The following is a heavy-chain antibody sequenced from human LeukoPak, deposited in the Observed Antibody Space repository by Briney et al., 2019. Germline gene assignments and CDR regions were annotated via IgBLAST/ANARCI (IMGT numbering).Heavy chain of an antibody. Sequence: PSETLSLTCTVSGGSISSYYWSWIRQPPGKGLEWIAYIYYSGSTNYNPSLKSRVAISVDTSKNQFSLKLSSVTAADTAVYYCARGPTTTYYYGSGSYYSLWYWGQGTLVTVSS. CDR2: IYYSGST. CDR1: GGSISSYY. CDR3: ARGPTTTYYYGSGSYYSLWY. V-gene: IGHV4-59*12. D-gene: IGHD3-10*01. J-gene: IGHJ4*02.